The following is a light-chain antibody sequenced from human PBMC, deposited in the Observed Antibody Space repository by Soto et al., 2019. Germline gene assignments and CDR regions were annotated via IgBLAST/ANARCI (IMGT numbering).Light chain of an antibody. CDR2: GAS. V-gene: IGKV3-20*01. J-gene: IGKJ3*01. CDR1: QSVSSSY. Sequence: IVLTQSPGTLSLSPGERATLSCRASQSVSSSYLAWYQQKPGQTPRLLFYGASSRATGIPDRFRGSGSGTDFTLTISRLEPEDFAVYYLQHYGSSPFTFGPGTKVDIK. CDR3: QHYGSSPFT.